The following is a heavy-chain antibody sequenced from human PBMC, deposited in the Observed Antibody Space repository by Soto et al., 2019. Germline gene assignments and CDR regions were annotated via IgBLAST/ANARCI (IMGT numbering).Heavy chain of an antibody. Sequence: PGGSLRLSCAASGFTFSSYAMSWVRQAPGKGLEWVSGIGVSGGNTYYADSVKGRFAISRDNPKNTLYLQMNSLRGEDTAVYYCAKDSQARDGYIDFDYWGQGTLVTVSS. D-gene: IGHD5-12*01. CDR1: GFTFSSYA. CDR2: IGVSGGNT. J-gene: IGHJ4*02. V-gene: IGHV3-23*01. CDR3: AKDSQARDGYIDFDY.